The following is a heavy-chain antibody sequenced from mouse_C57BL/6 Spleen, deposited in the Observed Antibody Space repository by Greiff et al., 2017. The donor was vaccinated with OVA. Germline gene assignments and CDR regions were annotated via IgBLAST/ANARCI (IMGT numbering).Heavy chain of an antibody. J-gene: IGHJ3*01. CDR2: IDPSDSET. Sequence: VQLQQPGAELVRPGSSVKLSCKASGYTFTSYWMHWVNQRPIQGLEWIGNIDPSDSETHYNQKFKDKATLTVDKSSSTAYMQLSSLTSEDSAVYYCARGDYYGSSYIAYWGQGTLVTVSA. V-gene: IGHV1-52*01. D-gene: IGHD1-1*01. CDR3: ARGDYYGSSYIAY. CDR1: GYTFTSYW.